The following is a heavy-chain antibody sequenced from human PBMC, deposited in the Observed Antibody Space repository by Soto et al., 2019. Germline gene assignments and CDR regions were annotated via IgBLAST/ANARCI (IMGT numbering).Heavy chain of an antibody. CDR3: ARSPESNIVLMVYASSDY. CDR1: GYTFTSYG. D-gene: IGHD2-8*01. Sequence: QVQLVQSGAEVKKPGASVKVSCKASGYTFTSYGISWVRQAPGQGLEWMGWISAYNGNTNYAQKLQGRVTMTTDTSTSTAYMELSSLRSDDTAVYYCARSPESNIVLMVYASSDYWGQGTLVTVSS. V-gene: IGHV1-18*01. CDR2: ISAYNGNT. J-gene: IGHJ4*02.